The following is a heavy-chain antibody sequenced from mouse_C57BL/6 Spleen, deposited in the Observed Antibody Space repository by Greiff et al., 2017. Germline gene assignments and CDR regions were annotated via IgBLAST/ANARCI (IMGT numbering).Heavy chain of an antibody. Sequence: QVQLQQSGAELVKPGASVKLSCKASGYTFTSYWMQWVKQRPGQGLEWIGEIDPSDSYTNYNQKFKGKATLTVDTSSSTAYMQLSSLTSEDSAVYYCARGEITTGWGQGTTLTVSS. CDR2: IDPSDSYT. J-gene: IGHJ2*01. V-gene: IGHV1-50*01. CDR1: GYTFTSYW. D-gene: IGHD1-1*01. CDR3: ARGEITTG.